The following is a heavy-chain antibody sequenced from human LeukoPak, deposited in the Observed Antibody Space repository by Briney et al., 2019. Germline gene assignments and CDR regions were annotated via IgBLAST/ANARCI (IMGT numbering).Heavy chain of an antibody. CDR1: GYTFTGYY. V-gene: IGHV1-2*02. Sequence: GASVKVSCKASGYTFTGYYMHWVRQAPGQGLEWMGWISPNSGGTNYAQNFQGRVTMTRDTSISTAYMELSRLRSDDTAVYYCARETTVAGTIDYWGQGTLVT. CDR3: ARETTVAGTIDY. CDR2: ISPNSGGT. J-gene: IGHJ4*02. D-gene: IGHD6-19*01.